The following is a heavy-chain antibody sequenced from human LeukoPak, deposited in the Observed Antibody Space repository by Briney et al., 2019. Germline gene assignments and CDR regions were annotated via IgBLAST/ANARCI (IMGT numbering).Heavy chain of an antibody. Sequence: PSETLSLTCAVYGGSFSGYYWSWIRQPPGKGLEWIGEINHSGSTNYNPSLKSRVTISVDTSKNQFSLKLSSVIAADTAVYYCARSNGQWLVRGGYYYMDVWGKGTTVTVSS. D-gene: IGHD6-19*01. CDR2: INHSGST. V-gene: IGHV4-34*01. J-gene: IGHJ6*03. CDR1: GGSFSGYY. CDR3: ARSNGQWLVRGGYYYMDV.